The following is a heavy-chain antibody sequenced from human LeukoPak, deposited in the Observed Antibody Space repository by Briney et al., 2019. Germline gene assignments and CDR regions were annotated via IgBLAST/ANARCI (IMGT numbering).Heavy chain of an antibody. CDR3: ARGRGSGYYSKDY. CDR1: GYTFTSYD. V-gene: IGHV1-8*01. D-gene: IGHD3-22*01. J-gene: IGHJ4*02. CDR2: MNPNSGNT. Sequence: ASVKVSCKASGYTFTSYDINWVRQATGQGLEWMGWMNPNSGNTGYAQKFQGRVSLTRNISISTAYMELSSLRSEDTAVYYCARGRGSGYYSKDYWGQGTLVTVSS.